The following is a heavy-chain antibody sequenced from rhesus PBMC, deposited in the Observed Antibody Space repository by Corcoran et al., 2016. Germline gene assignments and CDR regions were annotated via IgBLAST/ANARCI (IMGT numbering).Heavy chain of an antibody. D-gene: IGHD5-12*01. CDR1: WGAFIRGSYS. J-gene: IGHJ4*01. CDR3: ARANSYSTPYFDY. Sequence: QVQLQESGPGLVTASETLSPTCAAPWGAFIRGSYSWSCSRQPPGKGLEWLGDSPYSGSPTYNPPLKSRVTISRDTSKNQFSLKLGSVTAADTAVYYCARANSYSTPYFDYWGQGVLVTVSS. V-gene: IGHV4-122*02. CDR2: SPYSGSP.